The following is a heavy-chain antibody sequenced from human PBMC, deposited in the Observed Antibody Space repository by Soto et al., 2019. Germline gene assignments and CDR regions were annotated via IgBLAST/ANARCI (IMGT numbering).Heavy chain of an antibody. D-gene: IGHD2-15*01. CDR3: ARDPVCSGGSCYDY. V-gene: IGHV3-7*01. Sequence: PGGSLRLSCAASGFTFSRYWMTWVRQAPGKGLEWVANIKQDGSGIYYVDSVKGRFTISRDNAENSLYLQMNSLRAEDTAVYYCARDPVCSGGSCYDYWGQGTLVTVSS. CDR2: IKQDGSGI. J-gene: IGHJ4*02. CDR1: GFTFSRYW.